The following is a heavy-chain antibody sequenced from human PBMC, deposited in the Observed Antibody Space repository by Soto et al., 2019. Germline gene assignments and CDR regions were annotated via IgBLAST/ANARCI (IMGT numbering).Heavy chain of an antibody. CDR3: AKGRYFTDY. CDR2: ISYDGSNK. Sequence: GGSLRLSCAASGFTFSSYGMHWVRQAPGKGLEWVAVISYDGSNKYYADSVKGRFTISRDNSKNTLYLQMNSLRAEDTAVYYCAKGRYFTDYWGQGTLVTVSS. V-gene: IGHV3-30*18. J-gene: IGHJ4*02. D-gene: IGHD1-1*01. CDR1: GFTFSSYG.